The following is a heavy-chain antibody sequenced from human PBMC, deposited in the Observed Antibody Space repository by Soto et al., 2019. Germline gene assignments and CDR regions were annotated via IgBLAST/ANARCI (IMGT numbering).Heavy chain of an antibody. CDR3: ARDGPWSGYYHLYYFDY. D-gene: IGHD3-3*01. J-gene: IGHJ4*02. CDR1: GDSVSSNSAA. Sequence: SQTLSLTCAISGDSVSSNSAAWNWIRQSPSRGLEWLGRTYYRSKWYNDYAVSVKSRITINPDTSKNQCSLQLNSVTPEDTAVYYCARDGPWSGYYHLYYFDYWGQGTLVTVSS. V-gene: IGHV6-1*01. CDR2: TYYRSKWYN.